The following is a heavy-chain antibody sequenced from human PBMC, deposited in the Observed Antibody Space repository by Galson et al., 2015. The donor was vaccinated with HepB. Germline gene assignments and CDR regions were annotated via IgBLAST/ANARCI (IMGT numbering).Heavy chain of an antibody. D-gene: IGHD6-19*01. CDR2: MNPKSGNT. CDR3: ARGLISSSGFYYNYYGMHV. CDR1: GYTFSSYD. Sequence: SVKVSCKASGYTFSSYDINWVRQATGQGLEWMGWMNPKSGNTGYAQKFQGRVTMTRNTSRSTAYMELGSLRSEDTAVYYCARGLISSSGFYYNYYGMHVWGQGTTVTVSS. V-gene: IGHV1-8*01. J-gene: IGHJ6*02.